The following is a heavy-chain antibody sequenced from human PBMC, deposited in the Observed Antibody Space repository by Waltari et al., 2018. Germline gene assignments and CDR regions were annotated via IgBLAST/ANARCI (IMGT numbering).Heavy chain of an antibody. CDR1: GYALNGSY. D-gene: IGHD6-13*01. V-gene: IGHV1-2*06. CDR2: INPNNGDT. J-gene: IGHJ4*02. Sequence: QVHLVQSGAEVKKPGASVKASCTAFGYALNGSYMHWVRQAPGQGLEWMGRINPNNGDTKYAQKFQGRVTMTRDTSINTAYMEVRNLRSDDTAIYSCATGISSGWSPFDFWGQGTLVTVSS. CDR3: ATGISSGWSPFDF.